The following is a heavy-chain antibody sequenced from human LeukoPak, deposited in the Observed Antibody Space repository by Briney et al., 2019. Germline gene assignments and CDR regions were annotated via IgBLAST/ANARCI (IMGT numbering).Heavy chain of an antibody. CDR2: IKQDGSEK. V-gene: IGHV3-7*01. J-gene: IGHJ5*02. D-gene: IGHD2-15*01. Sequence: SGGSLRLSCAASGFTFSSYWMSWVRQAPGKGLEWVANIKQDGSEKYYVDSVKGRFTISRDNAKNSLYLQMNSLRAEDTALYYCARVLGYCSGGSCYGFDPWGQGTLVTVSS. CDR3: ARVLGYCSGGSCYGFDP. CDR1: GFTFSSYW.